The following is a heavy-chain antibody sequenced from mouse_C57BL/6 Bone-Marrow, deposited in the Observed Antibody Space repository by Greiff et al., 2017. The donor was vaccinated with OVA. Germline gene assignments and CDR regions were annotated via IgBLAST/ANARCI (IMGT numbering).Heavy chain of an antibody. CDR1: GYTFTTYP. CDR2: FHPYNDDT. CDR3: ATKIYYYGSSFAMDY. Sequence: QVQLQQSGAELVKPGASVKMSCKASGYTFTTYPIEWMKQNHGKSLEWIGNFHPYNDDTKYNEKFKGKATLTVEKSSSTVYLELSRLTSDDSAGYYCATKIYYYGSSFAMDYWGQGTSVTVSS. V-gene: IGHV1-47*01. J-gene: IGHJ4*01. D-gene: IGHD1-1*01.